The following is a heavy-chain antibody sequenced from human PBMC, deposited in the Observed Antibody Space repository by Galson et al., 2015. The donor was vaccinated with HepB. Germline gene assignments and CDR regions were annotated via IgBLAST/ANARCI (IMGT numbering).Heavy chain of an antibody. CDR1: GFTFSNYD. V-gene: IGHV3-33*01. Sequence: SLRLSCAASGFTFSNYDIHWVRQAPGKGLEWVTVIWYDGSHEYYADSVKGRLTISRGNSKNTVYLQMNSLRVEDTAVYYCARGGFCSSPTCYQQVSGIDYYYYYMDVWGKGTTVTVSS. D-gene: IGHD2-2*01. J-gene: IGHJ6*03. CDR2: IWYDGSHE. CDR3: ARGGFCSSPTCYQQVSGIDYYYYYMDV.